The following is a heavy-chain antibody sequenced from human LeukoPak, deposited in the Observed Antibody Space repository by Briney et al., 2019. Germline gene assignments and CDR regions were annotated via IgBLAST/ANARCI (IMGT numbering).Heavy chain of an antibody. CDR3: ARVRSGYYGYMDV. D-gene: IGHD3-3*01. J-gene: IGHJ6*03. CDR1: GFTFSSYS. Sequence: GGSLRLSCAASGFTFSSYSMNWVRQAPGKGLEWVSFISTSSSYIYYADSVKGRFTISRDNAKNSLYLQMNSLRAKDTALYYCARVRSGYYGYMDVWGKGTTVTVS. V-gene: IGHV3-21*04. CDR2: ISTSSSYI.